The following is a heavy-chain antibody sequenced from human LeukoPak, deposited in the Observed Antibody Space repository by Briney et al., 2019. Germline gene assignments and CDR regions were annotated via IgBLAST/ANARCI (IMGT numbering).Heavy chain of an antibody. CDR1: GFTLSTYR. CDR2: ISGSGGSR. V-gene: IGHV3-23*01. Sequence: PGESLILSCSASGFTLSTYRITWVRQAPGKGLELVSRISGSGGSRFYTDSVKGRFTISRDNSKNTLYLQMNSLRAEDTAVYYCAKLREWELPDLFDYWGQGTLVTVSS. J-gene: IGHJ4*02. CDR3: AKLREWELPDLFDY. D-gene: IGHD1-26*01.